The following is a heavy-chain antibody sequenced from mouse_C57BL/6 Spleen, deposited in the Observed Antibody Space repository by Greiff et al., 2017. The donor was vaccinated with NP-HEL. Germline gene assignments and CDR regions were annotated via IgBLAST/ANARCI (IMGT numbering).Heavy chain of an antibody. J-gene: IGHJ2*01. CDR2: ISSGSSTI. D-gene: IGHD1-1*01. CDR1: GFTFSDYG. Sequence: EVKLVESGGGLVKPGGSLKLSCAASGFTFSDYGMHWVRQAPEKGLEWVAYISSGSSTIYYADTVKGRFTISRDNAKNTLFLQMTSLRSEDTAMYYCARPIITTVVAIDDWGKGTTLTVSS. CDR3: ARPIITTVVAIDD. V-gene: IGHV5-17*01.